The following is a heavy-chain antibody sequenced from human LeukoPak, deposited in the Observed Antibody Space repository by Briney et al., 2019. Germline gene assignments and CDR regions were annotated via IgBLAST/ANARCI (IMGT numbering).Heavy chain of an antibody. D-gene: IGHD5-18*01. CDR3: AKDPSALERGYSYGYS. CDR1: GFTFSTYD. J-gene: IGHJ4*02. V-gene: IGHV3-30*18. Sequence: GGSLRLSCAASGFTFSTYDMHWVRQAPGKGLEWVSVISYGGSKKYYADSVKGRFTISRGNSKNTLYLQMNSLRAEDTAVYYCAKDPSALERGYSYGYSWGQGTLVTVSS. CDR2: ISYGGSKK.